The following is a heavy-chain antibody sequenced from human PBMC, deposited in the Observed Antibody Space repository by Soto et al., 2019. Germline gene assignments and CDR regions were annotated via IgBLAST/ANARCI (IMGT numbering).Heavy chain of an antibody. J-gene: IGHJ4*02. Sequence: AGSLRLSCAASGFTFTRYSMNWVRQAPGKGLEWVSSISSTTNYIYYGDSMKGRFTISRDNAKNSLYLEMNSLRAEDTAVYYCARESEDLTSNFDYWGQGTLVTAPQ. CDR1: GFTFTRYS. CDR3: ARESEDLTSNFDY. CDR2: ISSTTNYI. V-gene: IGHV3-21*06.